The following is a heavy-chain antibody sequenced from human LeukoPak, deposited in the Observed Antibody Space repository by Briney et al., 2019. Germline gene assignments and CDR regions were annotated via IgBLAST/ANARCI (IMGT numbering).Heavy chain of an antibody. V-gene: IGHV1-69*06. J-gene: IGHJ5*02. CDR3: ARGGPRGTTNWFDP. Sequence: GSSVKVSCKASGCTFSRYAISWVRQAPGRGLECMGGIIPIFGTANYAQKFQGRVTITADKSTSTAYMELSSLRSEDTAVYYCARGGPRGTTNWFDPWGQGTLVTVSS. CDR2: IIPIFGTA. D-gene: IGHD2-2*01. CDR1: GCTFSRYA.